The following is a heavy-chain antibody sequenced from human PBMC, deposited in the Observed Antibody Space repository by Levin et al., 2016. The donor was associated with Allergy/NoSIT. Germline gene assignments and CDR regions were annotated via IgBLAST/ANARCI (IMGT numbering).Heavy chain of an antibody. D-gene: IGHD6-19*01. J-gene: IGHJ4*02. CDR2: IYYSGST. Sequence: RQPPGKGLEWIGSIYYSGSTYYNPSLKSRVTISVDTSKNQFSLKLSSVTAADTAVYYCARHRSSGWPDQYYFDYWGQGTLVTVSS. V-gene: IGHV4-39*01. CDR3: ARHRSSGWPDQYYFDY.